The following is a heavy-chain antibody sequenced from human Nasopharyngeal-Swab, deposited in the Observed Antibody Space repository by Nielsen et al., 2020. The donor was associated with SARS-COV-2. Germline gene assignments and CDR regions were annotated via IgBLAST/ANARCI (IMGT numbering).Heavy chain of an antibody. CDR2: ISSSSSYI. J-gene: IGHJ4*02. CDR3: ARASRGTSTRSFDY. Sequence: LECVSSISSSSSYIYYADSVKGRFTISRDNAKNSLYLQMNSLRAEDTAVYYCARASRGTSTRSFDYWGQGTLVTVSS. D-gene: IGHD1-1*01. V-gene: IGHV3-21*01.